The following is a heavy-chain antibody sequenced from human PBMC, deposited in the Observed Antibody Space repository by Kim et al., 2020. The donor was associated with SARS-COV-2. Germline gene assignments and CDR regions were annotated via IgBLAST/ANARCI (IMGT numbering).Heavy chain of an antibody. Sequence: GGSLRLSCAASGFTFSSYAMHWVRQAPGKGLEWVAVISYDGSNKYYADSVKGRFTISRDNSKNTLYLQMNSLRAEDTAVYYCARVYYYGSGSYPDYWGQGTLGTVP. CDR3: ARVYYYGSGSYPDY. CDR1: GFTFSSYA. J-gene: IGHJ4*02. V-gene: IGHV3-30*04. CDR2: ISYDGSNK. D-gene: IGHD3-10*01.